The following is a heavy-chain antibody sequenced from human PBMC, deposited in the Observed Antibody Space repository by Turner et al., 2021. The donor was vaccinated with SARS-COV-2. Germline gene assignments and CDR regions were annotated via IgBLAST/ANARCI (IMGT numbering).Heavy chain of an antibody. V-gene: IGHV1-2*02. CDR2: INPNSGGT. D-gene: IGHD4-17*01. Sequence: QVQLVQSGTEVKKPGASVKVSCQASGYTFTGYYMHWVRQAPGQGLEWMGWINPNSGGTNYAQKFQGRVTMTRDTSISTAYLELIRLRSDDTAVYYCARGASVTPDRYYYYYFGMDVWGQGTTVTVSS. J-gene: IGHJ6*02. CDR1: GYTFTGYY. CDR3: ARGASVTPDRYYYYYFGMDV.